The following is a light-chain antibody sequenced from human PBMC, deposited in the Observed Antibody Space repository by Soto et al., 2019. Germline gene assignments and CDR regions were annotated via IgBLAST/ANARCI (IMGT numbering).Light chain of an antibody. CDR3: SSYTGTNTVI. V-gene: IGLV2-18*02. CDR1: SNDVGSYNR. J-gene: IGLJ2*01. Sequence: QSALTQPPSVSGSPGQSVTISCTGTSNDVGSYNRVSWYQQTPGTAPKLMLYEVSHRPSGVPDRFSGSKSDNTASLIISGLQAEDEADYYCSSYTGTNTVIFGGATKVTVL. CDR2: EVS.